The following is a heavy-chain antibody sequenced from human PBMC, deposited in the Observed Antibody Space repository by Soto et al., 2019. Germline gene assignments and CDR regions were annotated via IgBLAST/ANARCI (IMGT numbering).Heavy chain of an antibody. Sequence: GASVTVSCKASGYTFTTYYMHWVRQAPGQGLEWMGIINPSGGGTNYAQKFQDRVTMTRDTSTSTAYMELRSLRSDDTAVYYCARGFRVAATRWWFDPWGQGTLVTVSS. CDR3: ARGFRVAATRWWFDP. CDR1: GYTFTTYY. CDR2: INPSGGGT. V-gene: IGHV1-46*01. J-gene: IGHJ5*02. D-gene: IGHD2-15*01.